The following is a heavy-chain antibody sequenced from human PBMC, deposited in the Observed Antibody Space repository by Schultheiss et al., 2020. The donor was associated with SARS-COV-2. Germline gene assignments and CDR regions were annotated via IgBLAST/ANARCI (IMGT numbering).Heavy chain of an antibody. Sequence: GESLKISCAASGFTFSSYGMHWVRQAPGKGLEWVAVIWYDGSNKYYADSVKGRFTISRDNSKNTLYLQMNSLRAEDTAVYYCASGVRGYKIFWGQGTLVTVSS. D-gene: IGHD5-24*01. J-gene: IGHJ4*02. V-gene: IGHV3-33*01. CDR1: GFTFSSYG. CDR2: IWYDGSNK. CDR3: ASGVRGYKIF.